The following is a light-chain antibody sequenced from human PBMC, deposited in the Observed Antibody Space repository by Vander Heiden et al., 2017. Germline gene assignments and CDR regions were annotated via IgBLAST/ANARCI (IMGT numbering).Light chain of an antibody. Sequence: AIQMTQSPSSLSAFVGDRVTITCRSSPDIGNDLTWYQQKPGKAPKFLISAVSSLEGGVPSRFSGSGFGTDFTLTITSLQPEDSATYYCLQDHVFPWTLGQGTKVEVK. V-gene: IGKV1-6*01. CDR2: AVS. CDR1: PDIGND. J-gene: IGKJ1*01. CDR3: LQDHVFPWT.